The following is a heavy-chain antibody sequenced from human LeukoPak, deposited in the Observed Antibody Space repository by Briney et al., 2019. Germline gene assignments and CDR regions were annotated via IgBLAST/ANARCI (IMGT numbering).Heavy chain of an antibody. Sequence: KSSETLSLTCTVSGGSISSSSYYWGWIRQPPGKGLEWIGSIYYSGSTYYNPSLKSRVTISVDTSKNQFSLKLSSVTAADTAVYYCASGEDGSEVDYWGQGTLVTVSS. J-gene: IGHJ4*02. V-gene: IGHV4-39*01. CDR2: IYYSGST. CDR1: GGSISSSSYY. CDR3: ASGEDGSEVDY. D-gene: IGHD3-10*01.